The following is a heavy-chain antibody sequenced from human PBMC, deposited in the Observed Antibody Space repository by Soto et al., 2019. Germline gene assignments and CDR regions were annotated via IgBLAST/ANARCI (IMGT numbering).Heavy chain of an antibody. CDR3: AREGYCSGGSCCSVYYYYGMDV. CDR2: IWCDGSNK. CDR1: GFTFSSYG. D-gene: IGHD2-15*01. J-gene: IGHJ6*02. V-gene: IGHV3-33*01. Sequence: QVQLVESGGGVVQPGRSLRLSCAASGFTFSSYGMHWVRQAPGKGLEWVAVIWCDGSNKYYADSVKGRFTISRDNSKNTLYLQMNSLRAEDTAVYYCAREGYCSGGSCCSVYYYYGMDVWGQGATVTGSS.